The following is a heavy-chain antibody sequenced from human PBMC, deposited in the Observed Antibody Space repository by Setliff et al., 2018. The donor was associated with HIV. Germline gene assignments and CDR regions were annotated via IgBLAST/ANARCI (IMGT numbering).Heavy chain of an antibody. Sequence: ASVKVSCKASGYTFTNYGISWVRQAPGQGLEWMGWISAYNGNTNYAQKLQDRVTMTTDTSTSTAYTELRSLRSDDTAVYYCARILVGVDDAFDIWGQGTMVTVS. CDR1: GYTFTNYG. D-gene: IGHD1-26*01. CDR3: ARILVGVDDAFDI. J-gene: IGHJ3*02. CDR2: ISAYNGNT. V-gene: IGHV1-18*01.